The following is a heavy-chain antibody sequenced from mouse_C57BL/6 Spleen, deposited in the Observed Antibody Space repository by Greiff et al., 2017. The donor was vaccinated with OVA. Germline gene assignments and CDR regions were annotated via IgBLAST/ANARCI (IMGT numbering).Heavy chain of an antibody. CDR1: GYTFTSYW. Sequence: QVQLQQPGAELVKPGASVKLSCKASGYTFTSYWMQWVKQRPGKGLEWIGEIDPSDSYTNYNQKFKGKATLTVDTASSTAYMQLSSLTSEDSAVYYCARGRLDYGSSWYFDVWGTGTTVTVSS. V-gene: IGHV1-50*01. CDR2: IDPSDSYT. CDR3: ARGRLDYGSSWYFDV. D-gene: IGHD1-1*01. J-gene: IGHJ1*03.